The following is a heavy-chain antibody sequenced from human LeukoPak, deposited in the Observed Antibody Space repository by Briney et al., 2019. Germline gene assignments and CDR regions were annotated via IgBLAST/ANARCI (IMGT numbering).Heavy chain of an antibody. J-gene: IGHJ4*02. CDR1: GFTFSSYS. CDR3: ARDYIFCLDY. D-gene: IGHD3-3*02. V-gene: IGHV3-48*02. Sequence: GGSLRLSCAASGFTFSSYSMNWVRQAPGEGLEWVSYISSGSSTIYYADSVKGRFSISRDNAKNSLHLQMNSLRDEDTAVYYCARDYIFCLDYWGQGTLVTVSS. CDR2: ISSGSSTI.